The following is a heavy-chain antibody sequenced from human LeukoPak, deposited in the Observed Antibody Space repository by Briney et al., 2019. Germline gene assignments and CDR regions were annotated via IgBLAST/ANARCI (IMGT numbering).Heavy chain of an antibody. CDR2: IYYSGST. J-gene: IGHJ4*02. CDR1: GGSISSYY. CDR3: ARGLWLGESFDY. Sequence: SETLSLTCTVSGGSISSYYWSWIRQPPGKGLEWIGYIYYSGSTNYNPSLKSRVTISVDTSKNQFSLKLSSVTAADTAVYYCARGLWLGESFDYWGQGTLVTVSS. V-gene: IGHV4-59*01. D-gene: IGHD3-10*01.